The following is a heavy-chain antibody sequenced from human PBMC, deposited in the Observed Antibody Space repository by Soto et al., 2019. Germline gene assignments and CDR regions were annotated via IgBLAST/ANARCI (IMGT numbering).Heavy chain of an antibody. D-gene: IGHD2-15*01. J-gene: IGHJ4*02. CDR2: IWHDGSNK. Sequence: GGSLRLSCAVSGFPFDSYGMHWVRQAPGKGLEWVAVIWHDGSNKYYADSVKGRFTISRDNAKNTLYLQMNSLRAEDTAVYYCARFRSGIHLGPFDYWGQGTLVTVSS. V-gene: IGHV3-33*01. CDR3: ARFRSGIHLGPFDY. CDR1: GFPFDSYG.